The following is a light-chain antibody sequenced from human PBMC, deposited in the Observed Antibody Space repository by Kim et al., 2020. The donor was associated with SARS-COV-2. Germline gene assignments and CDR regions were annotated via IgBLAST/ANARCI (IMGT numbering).Light chain of an antibody. V-gene: IGLV3-1*01. Sequence: VAPRQTASITCSGDKLGDKYACWYQQKPGQSPVLVIYQNNKRPSGIPGRFSGSNSGNTATLTISGTQAMDEADYYCQAWDSSTDWMFGRGTKLTVL. J-gene: IGLJ3*02. CDR2: QNN. CDR1: KLGDKY. CDR3: QAWDSSTDWM.